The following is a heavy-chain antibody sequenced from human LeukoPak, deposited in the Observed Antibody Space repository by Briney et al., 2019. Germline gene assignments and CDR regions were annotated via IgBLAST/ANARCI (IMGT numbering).Heavy chain of an antibody. Sequence: GGSLRLSCAGSGFTISSYWMHWVRQAPGKGLVWVSRIKSDGSYATYPDSVKGRFTISRGNAMNTLYLQMNSLRAEDTAVYYCARDIYYDRSGSDYWGQGTLVTVSS. CDR1: GFTISSYW. CDR3: ARDIYYDRSGSDY. J-gene: IGHJ4*02. D-gene: IGHD3-22*01. CDR2: IKSDGSYA. V-gene: IGHV3-74*01.